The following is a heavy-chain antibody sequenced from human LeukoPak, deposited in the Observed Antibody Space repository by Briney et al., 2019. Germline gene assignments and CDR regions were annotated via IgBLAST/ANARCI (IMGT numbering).Heavy chain of an antibody. Sequence: ASVKVPCKASGYTFTGYYMHWVRQAPGQGLEWMGWINPNSGGTNYAQKFQDWVTMTRDTSISTAYMELSRLRSDDTAVYYCARDGAAGNWFDPWGQGTLVTVSS. V-gene: IGHV1-2*04. CDR1: GYTFTGYY. J-gene: IGHJ5*02. CDR2: INPNSGGT. CDR3: ARDGAAGNWFDP. D-gene: IGHD6-13*01.